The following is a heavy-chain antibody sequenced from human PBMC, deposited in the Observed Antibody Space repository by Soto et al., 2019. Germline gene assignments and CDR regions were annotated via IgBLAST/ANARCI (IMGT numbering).Heavy chain of an antibody. D-gene: IGHD2-8*01. Sequence: EVQLVESGGGLVQPGGSLRLSCAASGFTFSSYWMHWVRQAPGKGLVWVSRINSDGSSTSYADSVKGRFTISRDNAKNTLYLQMSSLRAEDTAVYYCAREVLYCTNGVCYPGLRYFDLWGRGTLVTVSS. CDR2: INSDGSST. V-gene: IGHV3-74*01. CDR1: GFTFSSYW. J-gene: IGHJ2*01. CDR3: AREVLYCTNGVCYPGLRYFDL.